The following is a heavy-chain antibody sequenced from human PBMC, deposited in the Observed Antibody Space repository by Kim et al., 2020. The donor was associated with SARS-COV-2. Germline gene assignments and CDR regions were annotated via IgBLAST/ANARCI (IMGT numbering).Heavy chain of an antibody. Sequence: SETLSLTCTVSGGSFGIYYWSWVRQPPGKGLEWIGYIYSSGSAIYNPSLKGRVTISVDTSKNQFSLNLRSVTAADTAVYYCARDGAAMVVPHGMDVWGQGTTVTVSS. CDR1: GGSFGIYY. D-gene: IGHD5-18*01. V-gene: IGHV4-59*01. CDR2: IYSSGSA. J-gene: IGHJ6*02. CDR3: ARDGAAMVVPHGMDV.